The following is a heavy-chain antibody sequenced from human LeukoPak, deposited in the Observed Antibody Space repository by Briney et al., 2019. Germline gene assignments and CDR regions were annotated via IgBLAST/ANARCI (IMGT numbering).Heavy chain of an antibody. CDR3: ARGTTVVTTVDY. CDR1: GGSISSGDYY. J-gene: IGHJ4*02. D-gene: IGHD4-23*01. CDR2: IYYSGST. Sequence: PSQTLSLTCTVSGGSISSGDYYWSWIRQPPGKGLEWIGYIYYSGSTYYNPSLKSRVTISVDTSKNQFSLKLSSVTAADTAVYYCARGTTVVTTVDYWGQGTLVTVSS. V-gene: IGHV4-30-4*08.